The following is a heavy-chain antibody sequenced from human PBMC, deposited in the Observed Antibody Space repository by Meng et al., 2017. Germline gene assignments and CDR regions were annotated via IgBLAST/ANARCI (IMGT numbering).Heavy chain of an antibody. D-gene: IGHD5-18*01. CDR2: ISYDGSNK. CDR3: ARWDTAMAIDY. Sequence: GESLKISCAASGFTFSSYSMNWVRQAPGKGLEWVAVISYDGSNKYYADSVKGRFTISRDNSKNTLYLQMNSLRAEDTAVYYCARWDTAMAIDYWGQGTLVTVSS. V-gene: IGHV3-30*03. CDR1: GFTFSSYS. J-gene: IGHJ4*02.